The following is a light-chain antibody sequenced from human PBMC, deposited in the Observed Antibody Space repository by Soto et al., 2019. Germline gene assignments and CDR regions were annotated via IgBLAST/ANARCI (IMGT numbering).Light chain of an antibody. CDR2: DNN. CDR3: GTWDSSLSAGV. V-gene: IGLV1-51*01. Sequence: QSVLTQPPSVSAAPGQKVTISCSGGGSNIGNNYVSWYQQLPGTAPKLLIYDNNKRPSGIPDRFSGSKSGTSATLGITGLQTGDEADYFCGTWDSSLSAGVFGGWTKLTVL. J-gene: IGLJ2*01. CDR1: GSNIGNNY.